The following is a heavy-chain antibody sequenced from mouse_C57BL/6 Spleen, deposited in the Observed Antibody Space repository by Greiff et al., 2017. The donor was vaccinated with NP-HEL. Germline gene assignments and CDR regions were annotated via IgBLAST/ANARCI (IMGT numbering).Heavy chain of an antibody. J-gene: IGHJ3*01. CDR1: GYAFSSSW. CDR3: ANLSNYVLAY. D-gene: IGHD2-5*01. CDR2: IYPGDGDT. V-gene: IGHV1-82*01. Sequence: VQLQQSGPELVKPGASVKISCKASGYAFSSSWMNWVKQRPGQGLEWIGRIYPGDGDTNYNGKFKGKATLTADKSSSTAYMQLSSLTSEDSAVYFGANLSNYVLAYWGQGTLVTVSA.